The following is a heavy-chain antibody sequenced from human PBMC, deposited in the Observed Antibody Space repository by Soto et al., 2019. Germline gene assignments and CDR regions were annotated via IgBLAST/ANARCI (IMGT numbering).Heavy chain of an antibody. CDR1: GFSFTSFE. CDR3: ARDRGGLAGGVLDY. J-gene: IGHJ4*02. CDR2: INPKSGDT. V-gene: IGHV1-8*01. D-gene: IGHD2-8*02. Sequence: QVQLVQSGAEVKKPGASMRVSCNTSGFSFTSFEIHWVRQAPGQGLEWVGRINPKSGDTVFAQRFQGRAAMTRNTSISTVDLEMSGLKVEDRAVYYCARDRGGLAGGVLDYWGLGTPVTVSS.